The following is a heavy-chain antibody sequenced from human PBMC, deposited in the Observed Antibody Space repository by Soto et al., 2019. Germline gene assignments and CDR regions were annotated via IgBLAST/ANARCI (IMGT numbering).Heavy chain of an antibody. D-gene: IGHD3-22*01. CDR1: GGSINRGGFY. Sequence: QVRLQESGPGLVKPSQTLSLTCTVSGGSINRGGFYWSWIRQHPGKGLEWIGYIYHSGSTYYNLSLQSRVTISINTPKSQFALKLASVPAADTAVYYCARQSDSINYPAAFDFWGQGTMVTVSS. V-gene: IGHV4-31*04. CDR3: ARQSDSINYPAAFDF. CDR2: IYHSGST. J-gene: IGHJ3*01.